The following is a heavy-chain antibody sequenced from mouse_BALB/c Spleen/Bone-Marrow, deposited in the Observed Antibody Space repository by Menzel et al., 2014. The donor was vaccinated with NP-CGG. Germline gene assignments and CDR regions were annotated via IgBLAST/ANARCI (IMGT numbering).Heavy chain of an antibody. CDR1: GFGFSSSD. D-gene: IGHD1-2*01. Sequence: EVHLVESGGGLVKPGGSLKLSCAASGFGFSSSDMPWVRQTPEKRLEWVAYISSGGGSTYYPDTVKGRFTISRDNAKNTLYLQMSSLKSEDTAMYYCATHYYGRFDYWGQGTTLTVSS. CDR3: ATHYYGRFDY. CDR2: ISSGGGST. V-gene: IGHV5-12-1*01. J-gene: IGHJ2*01.